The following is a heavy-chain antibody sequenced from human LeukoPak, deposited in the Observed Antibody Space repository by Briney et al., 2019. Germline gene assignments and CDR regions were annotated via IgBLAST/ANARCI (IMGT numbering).Heavy chain of an antibody. V-gene: IGHV3-48*01. CDR3: ARSGMNDAFDI. J-gene: IGHJ3*02. D-gene: IGHD1-14*01. CDR2: ISSSSSTI. CDR1: GFTFSSYA. Sequence: GGSLRLSCAASGFTFSSYAMHWVRQAPGKGLEWVSYISSSSSTIYYADSVKGRFTISRDNAKNSLYLQMSSLRAEDTAVYYCARSGMNDAFDIWGQGTMVTVSS.